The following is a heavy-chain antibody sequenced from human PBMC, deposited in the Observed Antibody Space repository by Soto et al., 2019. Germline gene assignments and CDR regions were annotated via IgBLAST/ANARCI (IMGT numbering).Heavy chain of an antibody. Sequence: GESLKISCKGSGYSFTSYWIGWVRQMPGKGLEWMGIIYPGDSDTRYSPSFQGQVTISADKSISTAYLQWSSLKASDTAMYYCARQERRIGVECDIWGQGTMVTVSS. J-gene: IGHJ3*02. D-gene: IGHD3-3*01. V-gene: IGHV5-51*01. CDR2: IYPGDSDT. CDR3: ARQERRIGVECDI. CDR1: GYSFTSYW.